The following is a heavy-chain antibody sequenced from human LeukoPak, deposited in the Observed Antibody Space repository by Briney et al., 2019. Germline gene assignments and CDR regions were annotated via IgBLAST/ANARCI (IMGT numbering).Heavy chain of an antibody. V-gene: IGHV3-69-1*02. CDR3: VRELVVGPAEYFQS. Sequence: GGSLRLSCAASGFTFAIYHMRWVRQAPGKGLEWVATIRGDGVYYAYCVKGGVTISRENDKKELFVQMNSLRSEDTGVYYCVRELVVGPAEYFQSWGQGTLVPVSS. CDR2: IRGDGV. J-gene: IGHJ1*01. D-gene: IGHD2-15*01. CDR1: GFTFAIYH.